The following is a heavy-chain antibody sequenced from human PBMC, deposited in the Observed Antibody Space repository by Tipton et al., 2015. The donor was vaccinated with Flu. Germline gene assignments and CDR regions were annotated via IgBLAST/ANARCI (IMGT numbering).Heavy chain of an antibody. J-gene: IGHJ4*02. CDR1: GYSISSGLY. D-gene: IGHD3-10*01. Sequence: TLSLTCTVSGYSISSGLYWGWVRQAKGKGLEWVGSMSRSGHHDYNPSLGGRVTVALDTSNNQFSLRLSSVTASDTAVYYCARASGSGSYVIFDYWGQGTLVTVSS. CDR2: MSRSGHH. CDR3: ARASGSGSYVIFDY. V-gene: IGHV4-38-2*02.